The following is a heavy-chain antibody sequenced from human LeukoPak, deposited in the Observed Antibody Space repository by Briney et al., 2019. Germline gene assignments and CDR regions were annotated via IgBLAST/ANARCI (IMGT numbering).Heavy chain of an antibody. CDR1: GGSISSSSYY. D-gene: IGHD3-22*01. CDR3: ARETQEYYYDSSGNPKWFDP. Sequence: SETLSLTCTVSGGSISSSSYYWGWIRQPPGKGLEWIGNIYYSGSTYYNPSLESRVTMSLDTSKNQFSLKLSSVTAADTAVYYCARETQEYYYDSSGNPKWFDPWGQGTLVTVSS. CDR2: IYYSGST. J-gene: IGHJ5*02. V-gene: IGHV4-39*07.